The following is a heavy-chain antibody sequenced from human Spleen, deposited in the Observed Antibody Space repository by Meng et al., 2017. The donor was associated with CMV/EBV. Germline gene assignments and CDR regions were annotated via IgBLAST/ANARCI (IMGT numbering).Heavy chain of an antibody. Sequence: ASVKVSCKASGYTFTDYYMHWVRQAPGQGLEWMGWINPNTGGTNYAQTFQDRVTMTRDTSINTAYMDLSRLRSDDTAVYYCARVLLGGYTYVRTFDYWGQGTLVTVSS. CDR1: GYTFTDYY. CDR2: INPNTGGT. V-gene: IGHV1-2*02. J-gene: IGHJ4*02. D-gene: IGHD5-18*01. CDR3: ARVLLGGYTYVRTFDY.